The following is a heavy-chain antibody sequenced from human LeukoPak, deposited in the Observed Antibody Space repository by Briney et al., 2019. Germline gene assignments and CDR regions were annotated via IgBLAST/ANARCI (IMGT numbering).Heavy chain of an antibody. CDR1: GGSISSDY. Sequence: SETLSLTCTVSGGSISSDYWSWIRQPPGKGLEWIGYIYYSGSTNYNPSLKSRVTISVDTSKNQFSLKLSSVTAADTAVYYCARGDSRYYYMDVWGKGTTVTISS. CDR2: IYYSGST. CDR3: ARGDSRYYYMDV. J-gene: IGHJ6*03. V-gene: IGHV4-59*01. D-gene: IGHD2-21*02.